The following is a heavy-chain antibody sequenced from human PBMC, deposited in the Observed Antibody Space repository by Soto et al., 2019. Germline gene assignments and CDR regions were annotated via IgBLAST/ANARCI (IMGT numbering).Heavy chain of an antibody. D-gene: IGHD6-19*01. Sequence: QGHLVQSGVEVKEPGASVRVSCKASGYSFINCGIGWVRQGPGQGLEWMGWITVNSGNTNYPQKFQGRVTMTTDTSTSTAYMELRSLTSDDTAVYYCGRGLGGGWYYFDYWGPGTLVTVSS. CDR3: GRGLGGGWYYFDY. V-gene: IGHV1-18*04. J-gene: IGHJ4*02. CDR1: GYSFINCG. CDR2: ITVNSGNT.